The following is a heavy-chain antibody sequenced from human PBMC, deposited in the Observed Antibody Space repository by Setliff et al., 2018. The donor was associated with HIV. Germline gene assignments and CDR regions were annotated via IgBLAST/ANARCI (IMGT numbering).Heavy chain of an antibody. Sequence: PVKVSCKASGGTFSNYAITWVRQAPGQGLELMGGIIPMLSIANYAQKFRGRVTLTADKSTSTAYMELSSLRSEDTAVYYCAKGSFDSSGWAHYYYYYMDVWGKGTTVTVSS. V-gene: IGHV1-69*10. J-gene: IGHJ6*03. D-gene: IGHD6-19*01. CDR1: GGTFSNYA. CDR3: AKGSFDSSGWAHYYYYYMDV. CDR2: IIPMLSIA.